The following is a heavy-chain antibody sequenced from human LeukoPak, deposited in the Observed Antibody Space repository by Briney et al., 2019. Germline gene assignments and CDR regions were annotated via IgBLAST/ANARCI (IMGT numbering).Heavy chain of an antibody. D-gene: IGHD6-19*01. CDR3: ARGGHGTSVAVAGTGDF. V-gene: IGHV1-46*01. CDR1: GYTFTSYY. J-gene: IGHJ4*02. CDR2: IDPSDGST. Sequence: ASVKVSCKASGYTFTSYYMHWVRQAPGQGLEWMGVIDPSDGSTIYAQKFQGRVTMTRDMSTSTVYMPLSSLRSQDTAVYHCARGGHGTSVAVAGTGDFWGQGTLLTVSS.